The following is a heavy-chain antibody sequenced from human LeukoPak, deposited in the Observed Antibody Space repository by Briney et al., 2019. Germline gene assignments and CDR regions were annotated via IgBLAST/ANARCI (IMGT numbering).Heavy chain of an antibody. J-gene: IGHJ4*02. Sequence: RGEPLKISWKPSGYPFTSYSIAWVARIPGRGLGGFGMIDSADADTSYSPSFQGPVNISAAKSINTAYLQWSSLKASDTAMYYCARHWDYSNYSPFDYWGQGTLVTVSS. CDR3: ARHWDYSNYSPFDY. D-gene: IGHD4-11*01. V-gene: IGHV5-51*01. CDR2: IDSADADT. CDR1: GYPFTSYS.